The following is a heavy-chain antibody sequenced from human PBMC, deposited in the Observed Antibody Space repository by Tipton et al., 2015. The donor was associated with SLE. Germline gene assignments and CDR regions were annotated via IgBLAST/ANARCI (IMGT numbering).Heavy chain of an antibody. V-gene: IGHV4-39*01. CDR3: ARNRGDLDVYTAMPPDY. Sequence: TLSLTCTVSGGSISSYYWGWIRQPPGKGLEWIGSIYYSGSTYYNPSLKSRVTISVDTPKNQFSLKLSSVTAADTAVYYCARNRGDLDVYTAMPPDYWGQGTLVTVSS. D-gene: IGHD5-18*01. CDR1: GGSISSYY. J-gene: IGHJ4*02. CDR2: IYYSGST.